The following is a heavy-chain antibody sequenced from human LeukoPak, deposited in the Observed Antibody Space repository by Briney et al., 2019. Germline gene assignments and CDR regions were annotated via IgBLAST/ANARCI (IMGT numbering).Heavy chain of an antibody. D-gene: IGHD3-22*01. J-gene: IGHJ4*02. CDR1: GGSIRNYF. CDR3: ARESKSYDGSGFYHDY. Sequence: PSETLSLTCSVSGGSIRNYFWSWIRQPAGKGLEWIGRIYTSGSTDYNPSLRSRVTMSVDTSRNQFSLKLTSMTAADTAVYYCARESKSYDGSGFYHDYWGQGTLVAVSS. CDR2: IYTSGST. V-gene: IGHV4-4*07.